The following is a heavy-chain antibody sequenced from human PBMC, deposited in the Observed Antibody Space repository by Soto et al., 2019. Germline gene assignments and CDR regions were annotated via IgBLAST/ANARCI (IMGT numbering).Heavy chain of an antibody. V-gene: IGHV2-5*02. D-gene: IGHD3-10*01. CDR2: IYWDDDK. J-gene: IGHJ4*02. Sequence: QITLKESGPTLVKPTQTLTLTCTFSGFSLSTSGVGVGWIRQPPGKALEWLALIYWDDDKRYSPSLKSRLTITKDPSKNQVVLTMTNMDPVDTATYYCAHRRDNVLLWFGASTHGYFDYWGQGTLVTVSS. CDR1: GFSLSTSGVG. CDR3: AHRRDNVLLWFGASTHGYFDY.